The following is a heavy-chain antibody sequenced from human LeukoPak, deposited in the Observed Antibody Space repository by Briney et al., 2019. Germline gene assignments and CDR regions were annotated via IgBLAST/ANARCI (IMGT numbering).Heavy chain of an antibody. D-gene: IGHD3-10*01. CDR2: INPNSGGT. J-gene: IGHJ5*02. CDR1: GYTFTGYY. V-gene: IGHV1-2*02. Sequence: GASVKVSCKASGYTFTGYYMHWVRQAPGQGLGWMGWINPNSGGTNYAQKFQGRVTMTRDTSISTAYMELSRLRSDDTAVYYCARVGVRMVRGHGWFDPWGQGALVTVSS. CDR3: ARVGVRMVRGHGWFDP.